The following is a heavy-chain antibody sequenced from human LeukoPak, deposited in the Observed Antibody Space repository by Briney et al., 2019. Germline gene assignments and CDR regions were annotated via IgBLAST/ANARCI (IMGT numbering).Heavy chain of an antibody. D-gene: IGHD2-2*01. CDR3: ARGGVPAAFDN. Sequence: GGSLRLSCAASGFTFSNYWMHWVRQAPGKGLVWVSHINGDGSSTNYADSVKGRFTISRDNAKNTLYLQMNSLRVEDTAVYYCARGGVPAAFDNWGQGTLVTVSS. CDR2: INGDGSST. J-gene: IGHJ4*02. CDR1: GFTFSNYW. V-gene: IGHV3-74*01.